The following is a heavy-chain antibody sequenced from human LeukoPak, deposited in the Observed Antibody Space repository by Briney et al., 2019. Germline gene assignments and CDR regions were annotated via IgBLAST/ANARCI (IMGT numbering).Heavy chain of an antibody. CDR2: INAGNGNT. Sequence: GASVKVSCKASGYTFTSYAMHWVRQAPGQRLEWMGWINAGNGNTKYSQKFQGRVTITRDTSASTAYMELSSLRSDDTAVYYCARGGFNYYDSSEYDYWGQGTLVTVSS. CDR3: ARGGFNYYDSSEYDY. CDR1: GYTFTSYA. J-gene: IGHJ4*02. D-gene: IGHD3-22*01. V-gene: IGHV1-3*01.